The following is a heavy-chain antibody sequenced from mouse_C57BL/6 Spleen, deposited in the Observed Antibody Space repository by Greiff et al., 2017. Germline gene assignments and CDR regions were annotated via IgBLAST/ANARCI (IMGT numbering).Heavy chain of an antibody. CDR3: ARQRPNYAMDY. D-gene: IGHD2-12*01. CDR1: GYTFTSYW. CDR2: IDPSDSET. V-gene: IGHV1-52*01. Sequence: QLQQPGAELVRPGSSVKLSCTASGYTFTSYWMHWVKQRPIQGLEWIGNIDPSDSETHYNQKFKDKATLTVDKSSSTAYMQLSSLTSEDSAVYYCARQRPNYAMDYWGQGASVTVS. J-gene: IGHJ4*01.